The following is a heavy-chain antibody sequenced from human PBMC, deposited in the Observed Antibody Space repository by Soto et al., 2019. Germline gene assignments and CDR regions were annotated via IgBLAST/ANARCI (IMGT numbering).Heavy chain of an antibody. CDR2: ISAYNGNT. V-gene: IGHV1-18*04. J-gene: IGHJ4*02. CDR3: ARDLGTYDYVWGSYRPVDY. Sequence: GASVKVSCKASGYTFTSYGISWVRQAPGQGLEWMGWISAYNGNTNYAQKLQGRVTMTTDTSTSTAYMELRSLRSDDTAVYYCARDLGTYDYVWGSYRPVDYWGQGTLVTVSS. D-gene: IGHD3-16*02. CDR1: GYTFTSYG.